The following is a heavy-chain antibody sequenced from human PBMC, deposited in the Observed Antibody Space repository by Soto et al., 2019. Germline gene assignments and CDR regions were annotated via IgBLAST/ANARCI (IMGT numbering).Heavy chain of an antibody. CDR1: GFTFSSYF. D-gene: IGHD2-2*01. J-gene: IGHJ5*02. Sequence: LRLTCXASGFTFSSYFIHWALHAPGKGLEWVAVIWYDGSNKYYADSVKGRFTISRDNSKKTLYLQMNSLRVEDTAVYYCARDYGVVPAAKAGGWLDTWGQGTLVTVSS. CDR2: IWYDGSNK. V-gene: IGHV3-33*01. CDR3: ARDYGVVPAAKAGGWLDT.